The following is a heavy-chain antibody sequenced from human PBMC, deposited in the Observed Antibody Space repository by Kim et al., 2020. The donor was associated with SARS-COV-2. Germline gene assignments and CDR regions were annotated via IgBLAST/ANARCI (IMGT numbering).Heavy chain of an antibody. CDR2: IYYSGST. Sequence: SETLSLTCTVSGGSISSSSYYWGWIRQPPGKGLEWIGSIYYSGSTYYNPSLKSRVTISVDTYKNQFSLKLSSVTAADTAVYYCARVGIVVVSLDAFDIWGQGTMVTVSS. CDR3: ARVGIVVVSLDAFDI. V-gene: IGHV4-39*07. D-gene: IGHD3-22*01. CDR1: GGSISSSSYY. J-gene: IGHJ3*02.